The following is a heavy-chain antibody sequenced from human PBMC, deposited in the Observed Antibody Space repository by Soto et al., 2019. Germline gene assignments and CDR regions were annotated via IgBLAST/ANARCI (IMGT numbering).Heavy chain of an antibody. J-gene: IGHJ6*02. D-gene: IGHD6-13*01. Sequence: QVQLVQSGAEVKKPGASVKVSCKASGYTFTSYYMRWVRQAPGQGLEWMGIINPSGGSTSYEQKFQGRVTMTRDTSTSTVYMELSSLRSEDTAVYYCARDHAADDYYYYGMDVWGQGTTVTVSS. CDR1: GYTFTSYY. CDR2: INPSGGST. V-gene: IGHV1-46*01. CDR3: ARDHAADDYYYYGMDV.